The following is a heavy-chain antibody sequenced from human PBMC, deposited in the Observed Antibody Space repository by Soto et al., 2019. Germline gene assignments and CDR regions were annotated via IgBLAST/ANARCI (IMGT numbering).Heavy chain of an antibody. D-gene: IGHD3-9*01. Sequence: GGSLRLSCAASGFTFSSYGMHWVRQAPGKGLEWVAVIWYDGSNKYYADSVKGRFTISRDNSKNSLYLQMNSLRAEDTAVYYCARDSRYFDWLFLGTFDYWGQGTLVTVSS. V-gene: IGHV3-33*01. CDR3: ARDSRYFDWLFLGTFDY. CDR1: GFTFSSYG. CDR2: IWYDGSNK. J-gene: IGHJ4*02.